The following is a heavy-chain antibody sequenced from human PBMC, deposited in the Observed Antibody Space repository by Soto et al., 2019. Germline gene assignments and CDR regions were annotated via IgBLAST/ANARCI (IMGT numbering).Heavy chain of an antibody. CDR3: AHSATTVTWWFDP. CDR2: IYRDHDK. V-gene: IGHV2-5*02. J-gene: IGHJ5*02. CDR1: GFSLTTSGVG. Sequence: QITLKESGPTLVKPTQTLTLTCTFSGFSLTTSGVGVGWMRQPPGNTLECLALIYRDHDKRYSPSLKSRLTINKDTSKDRVVHTMTNMDPACTATYFCAHSATTVTWWFDPWGQGTLVTVSS. D-gene: IGHD4-17*01.